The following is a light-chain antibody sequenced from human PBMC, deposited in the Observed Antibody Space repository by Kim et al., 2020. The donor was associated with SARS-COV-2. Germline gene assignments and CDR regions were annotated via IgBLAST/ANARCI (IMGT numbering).Light chain of an antibody. CDR1: SYNVGYEG. V-gene: IGLV10-54*01. CDR2: RDN. CDR3: SAWDSRFSVWV. Sequence: QAGLTQPPSVSKDLRQTATLTCTGNSYNVGYEGAAWLQQLQGHPPKLLFHRDNNRPSGISESFSASRSGDTASLTIDGLQPEDEADYCSAWDSRFSVWVFGGGTQLTVL. J-gene: IGLJ3*02.